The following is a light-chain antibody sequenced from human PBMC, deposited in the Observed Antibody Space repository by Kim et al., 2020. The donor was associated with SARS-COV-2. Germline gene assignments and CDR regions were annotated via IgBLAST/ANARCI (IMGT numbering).Light chain of an antibody. J-gene: IGLJ2*01. V-gene: IGLV3-19*01. CDR1: SLTSYY. CDR3: NSRDTDTKYVI. Sequence: ALGQTVTITCQGDSLTSYYASWFQQKPGQAPLLVFSGKKNRPSGIPDRFSGSSSGNTASLTITGAQAEDEADYYCNSRDTDTKYVIFGGGTKVTVL. CDR2: GKK.